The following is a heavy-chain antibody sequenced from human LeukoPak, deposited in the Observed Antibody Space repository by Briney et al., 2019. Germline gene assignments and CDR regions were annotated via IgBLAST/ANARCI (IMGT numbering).Heavy chain of an antibody. CDR1: GYTFTGYY. V-gene: IGHV1-2*02. D-gene: IGHD3-10*01. Sequence: ASVKVSCKASGYTFTGYYMHWVRQAPGQGLEWMGRINPNSGGTNYAQKFQGRVTMTRDTSINTAYMELSRLRSDDTAVYYCARDSTELLWFGELFFYWGQGTLVTVSS. J-gene: IGHJ4*02. CDR2: INPNSGGT. CDR3: ARDSTELLWFGELFFY.